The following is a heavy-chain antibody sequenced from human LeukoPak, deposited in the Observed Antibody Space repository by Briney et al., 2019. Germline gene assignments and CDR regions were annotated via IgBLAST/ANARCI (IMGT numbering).Heavy chain of an antibody. CDR1: ELTVNYNY. CDR2: IYSGGNT. V-gene: IGHV3-66*01. J-gene: IGHJ3*01. Sequence: GGSLRPSCAVSELTVNYNYMTWVRQAPGKGLNWVSTIYSGGNTFYSDSVKGRFTISKDKSKNTLYLQMSSLRADDTAVYYCTRGPGSLNAFDFWGQGTMVTVSS. CDR3: TRGPGSLNAFDF.